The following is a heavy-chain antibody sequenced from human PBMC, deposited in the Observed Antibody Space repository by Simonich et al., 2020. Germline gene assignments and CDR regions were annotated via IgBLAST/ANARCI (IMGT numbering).Heavy chain of an antibody. J-gene: IGHJ4*02. CDR3: ARWPSIPASYGSGSYFDY. D-gene: IGHD3-10*01. CDR2: VDPEDGET. CDR1: GYTFTDYY. Sequence: EVQLVQSGAEVKKPGATVKISCKVSGYTFTDYYMHWVQQAPGKGLEWKGLVDPEDGETIDAEKFQGRVTMTRDTSISTAYMELSRLRSDDTAVYYCARWPSIPASYGSGSYFDYWGQGTLVTVSS. V-gene: IGHV1-69-2*01.